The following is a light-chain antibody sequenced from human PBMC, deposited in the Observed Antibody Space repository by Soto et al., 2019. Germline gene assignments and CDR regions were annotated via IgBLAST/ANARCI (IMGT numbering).Light chain of an antibody. V-gene: IGKV1-5*01. J-gene: IGKJ1*01. CDR1: QSIDRR. CDR2: DAS. CDR3: QHHNGSPWT. Sequence: DIQMTQSPSTLSASLGDRVTITCRASQSIDRRLAWYQQKPGKAPKLLIYDASTLESGVPARFSGGDSGTEFTLTISSLHPDDFATYYCQHHNGSPWTFGQGTKVDIK.